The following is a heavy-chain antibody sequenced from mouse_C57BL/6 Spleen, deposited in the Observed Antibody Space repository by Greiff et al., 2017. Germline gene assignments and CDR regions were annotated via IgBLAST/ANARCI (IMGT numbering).Heavy chain of an antibody. D-gene: IGHD1-1*01. CDR2: IWRGGST. V-gene: IGHV2-5*01. J-gene: IGHJ3*01. Sequence: VKLVESGPGLVQPSQSLSITCTVSGFSLTSYGVHWVRQSPGKGLEWLGVIWRGGSTDYNAAFMSRLSITKDNSKSQVFFKMNSLQADDTAIYYCAKPNYYGSSPFAYWGQGTLVTVSA. CDR1: GFSLTSYG. CDR3: AKPNYYGSSPFAY.